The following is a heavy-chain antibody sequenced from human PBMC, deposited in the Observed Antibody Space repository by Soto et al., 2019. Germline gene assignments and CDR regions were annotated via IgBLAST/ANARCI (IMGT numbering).Heavy chain of an antibody. J-gene: IGHJ3*02. D-gene: IGHD6-13*01. V-gene: IGHV3-23*01. CDR3: AKDKVGQQLAHDAFDI. Sequence: GSLRLSCAASGFTFSSYAMSWVRQAPGKGLEWVSAISGSGGSTYYADSVKGRFTISRDNSKNTLYLQMNSLRAEDTAVYYCAKDKVGQQLAHDAFDIWGQGTMVTVSS. CDR1: GFTFSSYA. CDR2: ISGSGGST.